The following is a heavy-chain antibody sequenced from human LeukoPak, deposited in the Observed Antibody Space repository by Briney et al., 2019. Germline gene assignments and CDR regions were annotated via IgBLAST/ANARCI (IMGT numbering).Heavy chain of an antibody. J-gene: IGHJ3*02. D-gene: IGHD1-26*01. Sequence: ASVKVSCKASGYTFTGYFMHWVRQAPGQGLEWMGRINPNSGGTNYAQKFQGRVTMTRNTSISTAYMELSSLRSEDTAVYYCAREYSGELGDAFDIWGQGTMVTVSS. CDR3: AREYSGELGDAFDI. CDR2: INPNSGGT. CDR1: GYTFTGYF. V-gene: IGHV1-2*06.